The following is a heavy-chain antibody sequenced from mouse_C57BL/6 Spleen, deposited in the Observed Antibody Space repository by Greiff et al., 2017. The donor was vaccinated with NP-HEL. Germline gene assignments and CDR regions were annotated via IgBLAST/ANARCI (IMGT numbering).Heavy chain of an antibody. CDR2: ISSGGSYT. J-gene: IGHJ2*01. CDR3: ARHTPYYFDY. D-gene: IGHD5-1-1*01. Sequence: DVMLVESGGDLVKPGGSLILSCAASGFTFSSYGMSWVRQTPDKRLEWVATISSGGSYTYYPDSVKGRFTISRDNATNTLYLQMSSLQSEDTAMYYCARHTPYYFDYWGQGTTLTVSS. CDR1: GFTFSSYG. V-gene: IGHV5-6*02.